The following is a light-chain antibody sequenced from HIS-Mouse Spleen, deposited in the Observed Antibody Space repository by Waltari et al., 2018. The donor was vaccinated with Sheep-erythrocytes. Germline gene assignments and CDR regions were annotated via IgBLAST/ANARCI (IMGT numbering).Light chain of an antibody. CDR2: SNN. V-gene: IGLV1-44*01. CDR3: AAWDDSLNGPV. J-gene: IGLJ3*02. CDR1: SSNIGSNT. Sequence: QSALTQPASVSGTPGQRVTIPCSGSSSNIGSNTVNWYQQLPGTAPKLLIYSNNQRPSGVPDRFSGSKSGTSASLAISGLQSEDEADYYCAAWDDSLNGPVFGGGTKLTVL.